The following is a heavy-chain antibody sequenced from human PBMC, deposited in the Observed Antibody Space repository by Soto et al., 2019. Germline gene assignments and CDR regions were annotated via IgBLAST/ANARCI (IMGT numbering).Heavy chain of an antibody. V-gene: IGHV1-18*01. CDR1: GYTFTSYG. CDR3: ARVHSTMIVVVITTEFDY. CDR2: ISAYNGNT. D-gene: IGHD3-22*01. Sequence: ASVKVSCKASGYTFTSYGISRVRQAPGQGLEWMGWISAYNGNTNYAQKLQGRVTMTTDTSTSTAYMELRSLRSDDTAVYYCARVHSTMIVVVITTEFDYWGQGTLVTVSS. J-gene: IGHJ4*02.